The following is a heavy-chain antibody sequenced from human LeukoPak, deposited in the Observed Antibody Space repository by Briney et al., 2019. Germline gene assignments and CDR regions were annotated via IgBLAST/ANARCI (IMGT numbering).Heavy chain of an antibody. CDR3: ARGADCSSTSCYGPEWALDI. CDR2: ISAYNGNT. D-gene: IGHD2-2*01. J-gene: IGHJ3*02. CDR1: GYTFTSYG. V-gene: IGHV1-18*04. Sequence: ASVKVSCKASGYTFTSYGISWVRQAPGQGLEWMGWISAYNGNTNYAQKLQGRVTMTTDTSTSTAYMELRSLRSDDTAVYYCARGADCSSTSCYGPEWALDIWGQGTMVTVSS.